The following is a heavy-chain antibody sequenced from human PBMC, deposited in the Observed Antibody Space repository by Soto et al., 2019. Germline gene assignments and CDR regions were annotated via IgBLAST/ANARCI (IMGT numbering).Heavy chain of an antibody. CDR1: GVSISFYC. V-gene: IGHV4-59*01. CDR3: AREGYSSRWNPIDY. CDR2: IDSSGST. D-gene: IGHD6-13*01. Sequence: LEILSLTCTVSGVSISFYCWSWTRQPPGKGLEWIAYIDSSGSTKYNPSLKSRVTISLDTSRNQLSLKLNSVTAADTAVYYCAREGYSSRWNPIDYWGQGTQVTVSS. J-gene: IGHJ4*02.